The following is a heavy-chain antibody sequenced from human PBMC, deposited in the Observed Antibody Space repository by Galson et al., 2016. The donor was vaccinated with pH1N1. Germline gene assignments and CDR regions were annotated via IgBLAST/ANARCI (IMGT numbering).Heavy chain of an antibody. CDR1: GETISSPGSC. Sequence: TLSLTCSVSGETISSPGSCWTWIRQSPGEGLEWIGYISHSGIISHNPSLKGRVTISLDTVKNLFSLKLISVTAADTAVYFCARLKVVSPSRGLWFDPWGQGTLVTVSS. CDR2: ISHSGII. J-gene: IGHJ5*02. V-gene: IGHV4-30-2*06. D-gene: IGHD2-21*02. CDR3: ARLKVVSPSRGLWFDP.